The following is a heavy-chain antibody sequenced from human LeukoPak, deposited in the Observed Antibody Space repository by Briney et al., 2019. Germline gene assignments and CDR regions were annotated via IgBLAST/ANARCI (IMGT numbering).Heavy chain of an antibody. CDR3: ANGLAASGNFLLRDYYYFIDV. CDR2: ISDSGGIT. D-gene: IGHD1-26*01. CDR1: GFTFSTFS. J-gene: IGHJ6*03. V-gene: IGHV3-23*01. Sequence: GGSLRLSCAASGFTFSTFSMSWVRQASGKGLEWVSTISDSGGITDYADSVKGRFLISRDDSKSTVYLRMNKLRVGDSSLYYCANGLAASGNFLLRDYYYFIDVWGKGTTVIVS.